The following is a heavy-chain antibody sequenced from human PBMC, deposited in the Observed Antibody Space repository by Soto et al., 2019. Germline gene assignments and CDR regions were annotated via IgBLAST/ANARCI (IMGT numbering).Heavy chain of an antibody. Sequence: SETLSLTCTVSGGSISSSSYYWGWIRQPPGKGLEWIGSIYYSGSTYYNPSLKSRVTISVDTSKNQFSLKLSSVTAADTAVYYCARFRRSVTDYWGQRTLVTVSS. CDR1: GGSISSSSYY. CDR3: ARFRRSVTDY. J-gene: IGHJ4*02. CDR2: IYYSGST. V-gene: IGHV4-39*01.